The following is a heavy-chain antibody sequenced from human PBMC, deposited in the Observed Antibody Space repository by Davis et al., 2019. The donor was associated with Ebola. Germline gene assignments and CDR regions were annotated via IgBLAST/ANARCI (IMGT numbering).Heavy chain of an antibody. Sequence: LSLTCAASGFTFSSYEMNWVRQAPGKGLEWVSYISSSGSTIYYADSVKGRFTISRDNAKNSLYLQMNSLRAEDTAVYYCARAVVVAANFDYWGQGTLVTVSS. J-gene: IGHJ4*02. CDR2: ISSSGSTI. CDR1: GFTFSSYE. CDR3: ARAVVVAANFDY. D-gene: IGHD2-15*01. V-gene: IGHV3-48*03.